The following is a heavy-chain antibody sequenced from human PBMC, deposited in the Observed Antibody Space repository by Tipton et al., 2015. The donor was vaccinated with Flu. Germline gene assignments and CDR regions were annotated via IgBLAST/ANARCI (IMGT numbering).Heavy chain of an antibody. J-gene: IGHJ4*02. V-gene: IGHV4-4*07. CDR1: GGSLSSFY. CDR3: ARGSGSGTFVIFDY. D-gene: IGHD3-10*01. Sequence: LRLSCTVSGGSLSSFYWTWIRQPAGKGLEWIGRIYSSGITKYNPSLKSRVTMSVGTSKNQFSLSLSSVTAADTAVYYCARGSGSGTFVIFDYWGQGTLVAVSS. CDR2: IYSSGIT.